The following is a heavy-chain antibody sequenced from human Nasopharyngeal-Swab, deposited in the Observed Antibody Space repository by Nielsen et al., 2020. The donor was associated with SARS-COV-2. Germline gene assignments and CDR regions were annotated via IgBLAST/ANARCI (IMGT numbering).Heavy chain of an antibody. J-gene: IGHJ4*02. CDR2: IYYSGST. V-gene: IGHV4-39*02. CDR1: GGSISSSSYY. D-gene: IGHD4-17*01. CDR3: ARVPSDYGDPAGFDY. Sequence: SETLSLTCTVSGGSISSSSYYWGWIRQPPGKGLEWIGYIYYSGSTYYIPSLESRVSMSVDTSKNPFSLKVSSVTAADTAVYYCARVPSDYGDPAGFDYWGQGILVTVSS.